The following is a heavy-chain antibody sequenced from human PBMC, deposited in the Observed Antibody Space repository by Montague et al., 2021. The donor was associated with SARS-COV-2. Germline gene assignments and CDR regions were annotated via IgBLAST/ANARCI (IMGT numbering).Heavy chain of an antibody. V-gene: IGHV4-4*07. CDR3: ARFAYRLLFIASYYGMDV. J-gene: IGHJ6*02. Sequence: SETLSLTCSVSGDSITNHYWSWIRQPAGKGPEWIGRMHFTGKTNFSPFSSSRLTMSADTSKNQFSLKLSSVTAADTAVYYCARFAYRLLFIASYYGMDVWGQGTTVTVSS. D-gene: IGHD2-2*01. CDR1: GDSITNHY. CDR2: MHFTGKT.